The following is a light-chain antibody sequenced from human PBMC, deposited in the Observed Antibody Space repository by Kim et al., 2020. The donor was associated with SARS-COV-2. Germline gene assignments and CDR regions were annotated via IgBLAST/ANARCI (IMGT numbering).Light chain of an antibody. Sequence: ASGGDSVHITCRASKDICNYFAWFQLNPGKAPKLLFYAESALQPGVPSRFSGSGSGTDFTLTVTSLQPEDVATYYCQKCDSAPWTFGQGTKVDIK. V-gene: IGKV1-27*01. CDR1: KDICNY. CDR3: QKCDSAPWT. CDR2: AES. J-gene: IGKJ1*01.